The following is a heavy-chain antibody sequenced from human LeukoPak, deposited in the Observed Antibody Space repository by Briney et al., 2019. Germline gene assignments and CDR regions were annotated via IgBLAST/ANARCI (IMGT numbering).Heavy chain of an antibody. CDR3: ARSLPDYYDSSGYPAPADY. Sequence: ASVKVSCKASGYTFTGYYMHWVRQAPGQGLEWMGWINPNSGGTNYAQKFQGRVTMTRDTSISTAYMELSRLRSDDTAVYYCARSLPDYYDSSGYPAPADYWGQGTLVTVSS. CDR1: GYTFTGYY. CDR2: INPNSGGT. J-gene: IGHJ4*02. D-gene: IGHD3-22*01. V-gene: IGHV1-2*02.